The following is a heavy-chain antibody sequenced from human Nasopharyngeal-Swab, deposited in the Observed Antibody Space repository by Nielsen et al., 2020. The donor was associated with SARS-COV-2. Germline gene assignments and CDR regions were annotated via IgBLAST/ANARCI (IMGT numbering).Heavy chain of an antibody. J-gene: IGHJ6*02. V-gene: IGHV4-34*01. Sequence: SETLSLTCAVFGGSFSDYYWTWIRQSPGKGLEWIADINHRGNTNYNPSLKSRVTISIDTLKTQFFLKLTSVTAADTAVYYCAGVLNGFYYDIGVWGQGTTVAVS. CDR3: AGVLNGFYYDIGV. CDR2: INHRGNT. CDR1: GGSFSDYY. D-gene: IGHD5-24*01.